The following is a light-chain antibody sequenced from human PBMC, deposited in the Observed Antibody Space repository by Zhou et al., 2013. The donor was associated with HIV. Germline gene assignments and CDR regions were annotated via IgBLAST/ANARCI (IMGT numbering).Light chain of an antibody. J-gene: IGKJ2*01. CDR2: DAS. CDR1: QGISTS. V-gene: IGKV1-13*02. Sequence: AIQLTQSPSSLSASVRDRVAITCRASQGISTSLAWYQQKPGSAPRLLIHDASLLETGVPSRFSGSGSGTDFTLTISSLQPEDFATYYCQQYYSTPVTFGQGTKLEIK. CDR3: QQYYSTPVT.